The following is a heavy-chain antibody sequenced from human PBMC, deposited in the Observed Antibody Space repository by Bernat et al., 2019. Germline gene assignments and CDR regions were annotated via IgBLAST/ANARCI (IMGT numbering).Heavy chain of an antibody. J-gene: IGHJ3*01. Sequence: VQLVESGGGVVQPGRSLRLSCAASGFTFLSHWMCWLRQAPGKGLEWVANIKSDGSAKYYVDSVKGRFTISRDNVNNSLYLQMNSLRADDTAVYYCARDPGWGALDLWGQGTMVTVSS. D-gene: IGHD3-16*01. V-gene: IGHV3-7*03. CDR2: IKSDGSAK. CDR3: ARDPGWGALDL. CDR1: GFTFLSHW.